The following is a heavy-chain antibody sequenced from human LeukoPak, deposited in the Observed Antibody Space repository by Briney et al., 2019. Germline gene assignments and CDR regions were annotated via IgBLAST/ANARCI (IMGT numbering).Heavy chain of an antibody. CDR2: ISTDGSST. CDR1: GFTFSSYW. Sequence: GGSLRLSCAASGFTFSSYWMHWVRQGPGKGPVWVSRISTDGSSTDYADSVKGRFTISRENAKNTLYLQMNSLRAEDTAVYYCARTRTLPIAGGFDTWGQGSLVTVSP. CDR3: ARTRTLPIAGGFDT. D-gene: IGHD3-16*01. V-gene: IGHV3-74*01. J-gene: IGHJ5*02.